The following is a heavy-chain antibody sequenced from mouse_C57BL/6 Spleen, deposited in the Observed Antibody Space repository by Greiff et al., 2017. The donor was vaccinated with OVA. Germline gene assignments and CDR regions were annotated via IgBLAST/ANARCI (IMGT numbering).Heavy chain of an antibody. CDR2: ISDGGSYT. Sequence: EVQLVESGGGLVKPGGSLKLSCAASGFTFSSYAMSWVRQTPEKRLEWVATISDGGSYTYYPDNVKGRFTISRDNAKNNLYLQMSHLKSEDTAMYYCARGGTWLGSYYFDYWGQGTTLTVSS. J-gene: IGHJ2*01. CDR1: GFTFSSYA. CDR3: ARGGTWLGSYYFDY. V-gene: IGHV5-4*01. D-gene: IGHD1-3*01.